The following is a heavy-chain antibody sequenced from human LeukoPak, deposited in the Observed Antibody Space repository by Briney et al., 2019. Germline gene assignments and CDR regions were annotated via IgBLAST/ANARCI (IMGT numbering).Heavy chain of an antibody. CDR3: ARGRSIVPAALDY. Sequence: ASVKVSCKASGYTFTCYGISWVRQAPGQGLEWVGFISAYNGNTNYAQKLRGRVTMTTDTSTRTAYMELRSLRSDDTAVYYCARGRSIVPAALDYWGQGTLVTVSS. J-gene: IGHJ4*02. CDR1: GYTFTCYG. D-gene: IGHD2-2*01. V-gene: IGHV1-18*01. CDR2: ISAYNGNT.